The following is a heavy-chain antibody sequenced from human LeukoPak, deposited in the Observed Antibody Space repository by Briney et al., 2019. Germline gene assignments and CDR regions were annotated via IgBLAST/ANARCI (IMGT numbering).Heavy chain of an antibody. CDR2: IYSGGST. CDR3: ASSKQQLANYYYYMDV. CDR1: GFTVSSNY. V-gene: IGHV3-53*01. Sequence: GGSLRLSCAASGFTVSSNYMSWVRQAPGKGLEWVSVIYSGGSTYYADSVKGRFTISRDNSKNTLYLQMNSLRAEDTAVYYCASSKQQLANYYYYMDVWGKGTTVTISS. J-gene: IGHJ6*03. D-gene: IGHD6-13*01.